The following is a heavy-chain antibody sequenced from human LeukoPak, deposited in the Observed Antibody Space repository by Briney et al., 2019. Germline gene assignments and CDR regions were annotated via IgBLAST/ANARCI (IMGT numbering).Heavy chain of an antibody. J-gene: IGHJ6*03. Sequence: PGGSLRLSCTASGFTFGDYAMSWFRQAPGKGLEWVGFIRSKAYGGTTEYAASVKGRFTISRDDSKSIAYLQMNSLKTEDTAVYYCTRRSFYDSSGYGDYYYYMDVWGKGTTVTVSS. CDR3: TRRSFYDSSGYGDYYYYMDV. CDR1: GFTFGDYA. D-gene: IGHD3-22*01. V-gene: IGHV3-49*03. CDR2: IRSKAYGGTT.